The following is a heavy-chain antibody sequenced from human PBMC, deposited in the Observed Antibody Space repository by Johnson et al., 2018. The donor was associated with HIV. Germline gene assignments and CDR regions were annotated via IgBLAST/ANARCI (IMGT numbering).Heavy chain of an antibody. CDR3: ARARDSWSSSWLSRDNAFDI. D-gene: IGHD6-13*01. CDR1: EFTFSNYD. V-gene: IGHV3-13*01. Sequence: VQLVESGGGLVQPGGSLRLSCAASEFTFSNYDMHWVRQATGKGLEWVSAIGSAGDTYYPGSVKGRFTISRENAKNSLYLQMNSLRAGDTAVYYCARARDSWSSSWLSRDNAFDIWGQGTMVTVSS. J-gene: IGHJ3*02. CDR2: IGSAGDT.